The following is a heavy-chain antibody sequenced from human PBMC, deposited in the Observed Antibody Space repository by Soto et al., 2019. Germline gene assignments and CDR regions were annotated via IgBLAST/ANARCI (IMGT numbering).Heavy chain of an antibody. Sequence: QVQLVQSGAEVTKPGASVKVSCEASGGTFSSYAISWVRQAPGQGLEWMGGIIPIFGTANYAQKFQGRVTITADESTSTAYMELSSLRSEDTAVYYCAREGNGLGKSFDPWGQGTLVTVSS. V-gene: IGHV1-69*13. D-gene: IGHD1-1*01. CDR1: GGTFSSYA. J-gene: IGHJ5*02. CDR2: IIPIFGTA. CDR3: AREGNGLGKSFDP.